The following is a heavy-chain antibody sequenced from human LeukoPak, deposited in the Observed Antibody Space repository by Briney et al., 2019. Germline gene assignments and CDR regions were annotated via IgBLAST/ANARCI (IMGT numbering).Heavy chain of an antibody. D-gene: IGHD5-24*01. Sequence: ASVKVSCKASGYTFTSYDINWVRQATGQGLEWMGWMNPNSGNTGYAQKFQGRVTMTRDTSISTAYMELSRLRSDDTAVYYCARLVSYGYNFGDAFDIWGQGTMVTVSS. V-gene: IGHV1-8*01. J-gene: IGHJ3*02. CDR3: ARLVSYGYNFGDAFDI. CDR2: MNPNSGNT. CDR1: GYTFTSYD.